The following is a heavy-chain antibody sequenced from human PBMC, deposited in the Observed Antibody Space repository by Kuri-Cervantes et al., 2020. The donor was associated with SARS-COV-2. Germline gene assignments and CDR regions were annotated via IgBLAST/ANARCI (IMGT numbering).Heavy chain of an antibody. J-gene: IGHJ2*01. CDR2: INHSGST. CDR1: GGSFSGYY. D-gene: IGHD1-26*01. Sequence: SETLSLTCAVHGGSFSGYYWSWIRQPPGKGLEWIGEINHSGSTNYNPSLKSRVTISVDTSKNQFSLKLSSVTAADTAVYHCARVSGSGSNWAWYFDLWGRGTLVTVSS. CDR3: ARVSGSGSNWAWYFDL. V-gene: IGHV4-34*09.